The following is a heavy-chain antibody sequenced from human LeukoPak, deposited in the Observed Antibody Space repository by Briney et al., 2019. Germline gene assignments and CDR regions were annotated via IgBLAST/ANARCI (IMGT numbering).Heavy chain of an antibody. CDR2: ISGSSSYI. J-gene: IGHJ1*01. CDR1: GFTFSSYS. D-gene: IGHD4-23*01. V-gene: IGHV3-21*01. CDR3: ARAGGGNMDFQH. Sequence: GGSLRLSCAASGFTFSSYSINWVRQAPGQGLQWVSSISGSSSYIYYADSVKGRFTISRDNAKNSLYLQMHGLRAEDTAVYYCARAGGGNMDFQHWGQGTLVTVSS.